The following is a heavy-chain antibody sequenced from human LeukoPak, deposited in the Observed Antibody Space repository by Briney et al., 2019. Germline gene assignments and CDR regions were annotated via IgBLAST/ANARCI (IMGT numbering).Heavy chain of an antibody. V-gene: IGHV4-59*08. CDR3: ARHRYTSSSSYFEF. D-gene: IGHD6-6*01. Sequence: SETLSLTCTVSGGSISGYYWTWIRRPPGKGLEWIGYIYSSGSTNYNPSLKSRVTISVDTSKNQFSLRLSSVTAADTTVYYCARHRYTSSSSYFEFWGQGTLVTVSS. CDR2: IYSSGST. CDR1: GGSISGYY. J-gene: IGHJ4*02.